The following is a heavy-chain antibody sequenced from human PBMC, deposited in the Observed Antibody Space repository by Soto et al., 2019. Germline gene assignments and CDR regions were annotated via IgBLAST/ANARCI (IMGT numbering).Heavy chain of an antibody. D-gene: IGHD5-18*01. V-gene: IGHV4-31*03. CDR3: SRGRGYSYGPYYFDN. CDR2: IYYSGTT. J-gene: IGHJ4*02. Sequence: SDTLSLSCTVSSGSISREGYYLSWFRQLPGKGLEWIGDIYYSGTTYYNPSLRSRLTISGDASKKHFSLKLFAVTAADTAIYCCSRGRGYSYGPYYFDNWGQGTLVTVSS. CDR1: SGSISREGYY.